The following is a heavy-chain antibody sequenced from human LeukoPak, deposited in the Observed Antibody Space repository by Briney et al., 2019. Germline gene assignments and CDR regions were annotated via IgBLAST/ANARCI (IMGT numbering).Heavy chain of an antibody. CDR3: AREDTAMVTCDY. CDR2: ISGSGSTI. D-gene: IGHD5-18*01. V-gene: IGHV3-11*01. Sequence: GGSLRLSCAASGFTFSDYYMSWIRQAPGKGLEWVSYISGSGSTIYYADSVKGRFTISRDNAKNSLYLQMSSLRAEDTAVYYCAREDTAMVTCDYWGQGTLVTVSS. CDR1: GFTFSDYY. J-gene: IGHJ4*02.